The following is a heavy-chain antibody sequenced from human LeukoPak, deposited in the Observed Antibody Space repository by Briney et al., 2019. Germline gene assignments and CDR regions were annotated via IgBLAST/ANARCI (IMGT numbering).Heavy chain of an antibody. Sequence: GGSLRLSCAASGFTFSNYGMSWVRQAPGKGLEWVATINGNGVNTYYADSVKGRFTISRDNSKNTLYLQMNSLRADDTAVYYCAKGGLVHRFDPWGQGTLVTVSS. CDR3: AKGGLVHRFDP. CDR2: INGNGVNT. CDR1: GFTFSNYG. V-gene: IGHV3-23*01. J-gene: IGHJ5*02.